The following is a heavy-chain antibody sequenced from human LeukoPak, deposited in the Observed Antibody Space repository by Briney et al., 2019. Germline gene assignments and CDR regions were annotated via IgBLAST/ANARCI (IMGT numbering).Heavy chain of an antibody. D-gene: IGHD4-17*01. CDR1: GGSFSGYX. CDR3: ARGVLHYDYGAHQGPLGYYFDY. Sequence: PSETLSLTCAVYGGSFSGYXXSWIRQPXXXXXXXXXXXXXXXSXXYNPSLKSRVTISADTSKNQFSLKLSSVTAADTAVYYCARGVLHYDYGAHQGPLGYYFDYWGQGTLVTVSS. V-gene: IGHV4-34*01. CDR2: XXXXXSX. J-gene: IGHJ4*02.